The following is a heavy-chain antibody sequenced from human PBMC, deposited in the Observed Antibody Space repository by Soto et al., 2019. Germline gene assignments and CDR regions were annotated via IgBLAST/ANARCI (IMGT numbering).Heavy chain of an antibody. Sequence: SETLSLTCTVSGGSISSSSYYWGWIRQPPGRGLEWIGSIYYSGSTYYNPSLKSRVTISVDTSKNQFSLKLSSVTAADTAVYYCAIFPGEYSSSFGFDYWGQGTLVTVSS. V-gene: IGHV4-39*01. CDR2: IYYSGST. D-gene: IGHD6-6*01. CDR1: GGSISSSSYY. J-gene: IGHJ4*02. CDR3: AIFPGEYSSSFGFDY.